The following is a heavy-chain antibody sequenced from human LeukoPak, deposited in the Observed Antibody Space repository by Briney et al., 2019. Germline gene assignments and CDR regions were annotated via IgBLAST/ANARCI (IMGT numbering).Heavy chain of an antibody. CDR3: ARDNDRKDDS. D-gene: IGHD3-16*01. CDR2: INPDGSVT. CDR1: GFTFSTSW. V-gene: IGHV3-7*01. Sequence: GGSLRLSCAASGFTFSTSWMSWVRQAPGKGLEWVANINPDGSVTKYVDSVRGRFTISRDNAKNSLYLQMNSLRAEDTAVYYCARDNDRKDDSWGQGTLVTVSS. J-gene: IGHJ5*02.